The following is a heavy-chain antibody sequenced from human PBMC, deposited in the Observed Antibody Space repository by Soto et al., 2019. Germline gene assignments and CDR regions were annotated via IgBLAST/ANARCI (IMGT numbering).Heavy chain of an antibody. V-gene: IGHV3-23*01. J-gene: IGHJ6*03. Sequence: GGSLRLSCAASGFTFSSYAMSWVRQAPGKGLEWVSAISGSGGSTYYADSVKGRFTISRDNSKNTLYLQMNSLRAEDTAVYYCSILPDYGAGDYYYYMDVWGKGTTVTV. CDR3: SILPDYGAGDYYYYMDV. CDR2: ISGSGGST. D-gene: IGHD4-17*01. CDR1: GFTFSSYA.